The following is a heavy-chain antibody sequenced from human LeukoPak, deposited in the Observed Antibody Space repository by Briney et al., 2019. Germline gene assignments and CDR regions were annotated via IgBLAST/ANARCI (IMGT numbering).Heavy chain of an antibody. CDR1: GFTFSSYS. D-gene: IGHD3-10*01. CDR2: IRYDGSNK. CDR3: AKVFMVRGVYSAFDI. Sequence: GGSLRLSCAASGFTFSSYSMNWVRQAPGKGLEWVAFIRYDGSNKYYADSVKGRFTISRDNSKNTLYLQMNSLRAEDTAVYYCAKVFMVRGVYSAFDIWGQGTMVTVSS. J-gene: IGHJ3*02. V-gene: IGHV3-30*02.